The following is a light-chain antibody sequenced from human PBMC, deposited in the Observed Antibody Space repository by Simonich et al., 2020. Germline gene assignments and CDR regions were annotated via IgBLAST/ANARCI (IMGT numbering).Light chain of an antibody. Sequence: DIVMTQSPDSLAVSLCERATINCKSHQSVLYSSNNKNYFAWYQQKPGQPPKLLIYWAFTREAGVPDRFSGSGSGTDVTLTISSLQAEDVAVYYCQQYYSTPLTFGQGTKVEIK. J-gene: IGKJ1*01. CDR1: QSVLYSSNNKNY. CDR3: QQYYSTPLT. V-gene: IGKV4-1*01. CDR2: WAF.